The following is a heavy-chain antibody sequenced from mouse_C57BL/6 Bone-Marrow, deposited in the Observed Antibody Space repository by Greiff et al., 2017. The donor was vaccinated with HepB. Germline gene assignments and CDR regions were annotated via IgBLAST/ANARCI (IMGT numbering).Heavy chain of an antibody. Sequence: VQLKQSGAELVRPGASVKLSCTASGFNIKDDYMHWVKQRPEQGLEWIGWIDPENGDTEYASKFQGKATITADTSSNTAYLQLSSLTSEDTAVYYCTTPLYGNYERGMGYYAMDYWGQGTSVTVSS. V-gene: IGHV14-4*01. J-gene: IGHJ4*01. CDR2: IDPENGDT. CDR1: GFNIKDDY. D-gene: IGHD2-10*02. CDR3: TTPLYGNYERGMGYYAMDY.